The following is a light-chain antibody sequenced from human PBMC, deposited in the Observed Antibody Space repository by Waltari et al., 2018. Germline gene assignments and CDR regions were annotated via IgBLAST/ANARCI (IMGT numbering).Light chain of an antibody. CDR2: ELS. CDR3: SSYAGSK. CDR1: STDVGGDNY. J-gene: IGLJ2*01. V-gene: IGLV2-8*01. Sequence: QSALTQPPSAAGSPGQSVTISCTGTSTDVGGDNYLSWYQQHPGKAPKLMIYELSKRPSGVPDRFSGSKSGNTASLTVSGLQAEDEADYYCSSYAGSKFGGGTKLTVL.